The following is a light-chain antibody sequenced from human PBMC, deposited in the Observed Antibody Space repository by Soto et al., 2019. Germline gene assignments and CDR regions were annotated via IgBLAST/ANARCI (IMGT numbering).Light chain of an antibody. J-gene: IGKJ1*01. CDR2: DAS. CDR3: QQRSNWPPWT. V-gene: IGKV3-11*01. Sequence: EIVLTQPPATLSLSPGARATLSCRASQSVSSYLAWYQQKPGQAPRLLIYDASNRATGIPARFSGSGSGTDFTLTISSLEPDDFAVYYCQQRSNWPPWTFGQGTKVEIK. CDR1: QSVSSY.